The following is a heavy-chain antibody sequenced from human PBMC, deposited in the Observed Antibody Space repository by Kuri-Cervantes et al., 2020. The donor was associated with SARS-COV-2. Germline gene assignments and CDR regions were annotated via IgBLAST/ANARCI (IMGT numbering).Heavy chain of an antibody. D-gene: IGHD3-10*01. Sequence: GSLRLSCAVSGGSISSSSYYWGWIRQPPGKGLEWIGSIYYSGSTYYNPSLKSRVTISVDTSKNQFSLKLSSVTAADTAVYYCARHGLRYYGSGSLTTFDYWGQGTLVTSPQ. V-gene: IGHV4-39*01. CDR1: GGSISSSSYY. J-gene: IGHJ4*02. CDR2: IYYSGST. CDR3: ARHGLRYYGSGSLTTFDY.